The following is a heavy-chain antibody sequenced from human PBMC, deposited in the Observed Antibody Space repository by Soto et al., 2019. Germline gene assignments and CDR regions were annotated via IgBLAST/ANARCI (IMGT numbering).Heavy chain of an antibody. J-gene: IGHJ4*02. CDR3: AKVFYDFWSGDH. D-gene: IGHD3-3*01. Sequence: GGSLRLSCAASGFTFSSYAMSWVRQAPGKGLEWVSAISGTGGTTYYADSVKGRFTISRDNSKNTLYLQMNSLRAEDTAVYYCAKVFYDFWSGDHWGQGTLVTVSS. V-gene: IGHV3-23*01. CDR1: GFTFSSYA. CDR2: ISGTGGTT.